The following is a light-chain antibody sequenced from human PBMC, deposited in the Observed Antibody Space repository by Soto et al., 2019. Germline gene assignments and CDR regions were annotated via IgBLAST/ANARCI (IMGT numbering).Light chain of an antibody. CDR2: GPS. CDR1: QSVGSSY. CDR3: QQYVSSRYT. J-gene: IGKJ2*01. Sequence: EIVFTQSPGTLSLSPGDRATLSCRASQSVGSSYLAWYQQKPGQAPRHLIYGPSTRATGIPDRFSGSGSGTDFTLTISRLEPEDFAVYYCQQYVSSRYTFGQGTKVDIK. V-gene: IGKV3-20*01.